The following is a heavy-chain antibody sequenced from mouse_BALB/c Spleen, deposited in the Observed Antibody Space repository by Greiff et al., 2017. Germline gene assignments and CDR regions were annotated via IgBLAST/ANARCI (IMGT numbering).Heavy chain of an antibody. J-gene: IGHJ2*01. Sequence: DVHLVESGGGLVKPGGSLKLSCAASGFTFSDYYMYWVRQTPEKRLEWVATISDGGSYTYYPDSVKGRFTISRDNAKNNLYLQMSSLKSEDTAMYYCARDRGYASYFDYWGQGTTLTVSS. V-gene: IGHV5-4*02. CDR1: GFTFSDYY. D-gene: IGHD3-2*02. CDR3: ARDRGYASYFDY. CDR2: ISDGGSYT.